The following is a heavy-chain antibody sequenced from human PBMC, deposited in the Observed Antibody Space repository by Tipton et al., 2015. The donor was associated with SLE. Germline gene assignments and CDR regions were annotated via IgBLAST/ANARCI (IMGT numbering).Heavy chain of an antibody. CDR2: IYYTGST. V-gene: IGHV4-59*11. D-gene: IGHD1-26*01. Sequence: TLSLTCTVSGVSINSHYWSWIRQPPGKGLEWIGYIYYTGSTYYNPSLKSRVTIAVDTSKNQFSLKLSPVTAADTAVYYCARLVGNYYYGMDVWGQGTTVTVSS. CDR3: ARLVGNYYYGMDV. CDR1: GVSINSHY. J-gene: IGHJ6*02.